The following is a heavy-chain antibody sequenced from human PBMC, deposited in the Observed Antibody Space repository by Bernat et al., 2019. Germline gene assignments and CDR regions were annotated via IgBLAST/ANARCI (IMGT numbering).Heavy chain of an antibody. J-gene: IGHJ5*02. CDR1: GGSFSGYY. Sequence: QVQLQQWGAGLLKPSETLSLTCAVYGGSFSGYYWTWVRQPPGKGLEWIGEINHSGSATYTPSLMSRVTISVDPSKNQFSLKLSSVTAADTAVYYCARSKGMVRGVIPQPGWFDPWGQGTLVTVSS. D-gene: IGHD3-10*01. CDR2: INHSGSA. V-gene: IGHV4-34*01. CDR3: ARSKGMVRGVIPQPGWFDP.